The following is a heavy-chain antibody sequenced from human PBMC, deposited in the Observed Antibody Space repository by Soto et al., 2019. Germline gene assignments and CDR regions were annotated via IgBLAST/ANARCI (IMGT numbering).Heavy chain of an antibody. D-gene: IGHD4-17*01. V-gene: IGHV3-21*01. Sequence: EVQLVESGGGLVKPGGSLRLSCAASGFTFTSYSMYWVRQAPGKGLEWVSSISTSSTYIYYADSLKGRFTISRDNAKNLLYLQMNSLKAEDTAVYFCARGYGDYGGDFYYGMAVWGQGTTVTVSS. CDR2: ISTSSTYI. J-gene: IGHJ6*02. CDR3: ARGYGDYGGDFYYGMAV. CDR1: GFTFTSYS.